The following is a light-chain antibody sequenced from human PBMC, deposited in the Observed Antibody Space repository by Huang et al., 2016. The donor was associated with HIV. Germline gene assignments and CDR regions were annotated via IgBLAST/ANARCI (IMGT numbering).Light chain of an antibody. V-gene: IGKV1-5*03. CDR1: QGISTW. CDR3: QQYNSYSRLS. J-gene: IGKJ4*01. CDR2: KAS. Sequence: IQLTQSPSTLSASVGDTVTITCRASQGISTWLAWYQQKPGKVPNLLIYKASTVQNGAPSRFSGSGSGTEFTLTITSLQPDDSATYYCQQYNSYSRLSFGGGTKVEI.